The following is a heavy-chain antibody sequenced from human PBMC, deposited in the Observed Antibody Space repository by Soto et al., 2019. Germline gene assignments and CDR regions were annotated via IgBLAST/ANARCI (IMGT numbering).Heavy chain of an antibody. V-gene: IGHV1-18*04. Sequence: QVQLVQSGAAVKKPGASVKVSCKASGYTFTSYGISWVRQAPGQGLEWMGWSSAYNGNTNYAQKLQGRVTMTTDTSTRTAYMELRSLRADDTAVYYCARDGGYAFLYYYYGMDVWGQGTTVTVSS. D-gene: IGHD3-3*01. J-gene: IGHJ6*02. CDR1: GYTFTSYG. CDR3: ARDGGYAFLYYYYGMDV. CDR2: SSAYNGNT.